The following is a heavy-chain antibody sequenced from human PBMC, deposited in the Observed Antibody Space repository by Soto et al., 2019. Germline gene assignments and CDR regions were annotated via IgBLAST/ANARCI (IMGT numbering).Heavy chain of an antibody. D-gene: IGHD1-20*01. CDR2: ISAYNGNT. Sequence: QVQLVQSGAEVKKPGASVKVSCKASGYTFTSYAISWVRHAPGQGLEWMGWISAYNGNTKYAQKLQGRVTMTTDTSTSTAHMELRSLRSDDTAVYYCARDAALGMNDYWGQGTLVTVSS. CDR1: GYTFTSYA. V-gene: IGHV1-18*01. J-gene: IGHJ4*02. CDR3: ARDAALGMNDY.